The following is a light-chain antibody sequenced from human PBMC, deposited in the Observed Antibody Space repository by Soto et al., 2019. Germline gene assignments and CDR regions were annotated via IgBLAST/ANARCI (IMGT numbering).Light chain of an antibody. CDR1: QNINNY. J-gene: IGKJ1*01. CDR2: AAS. Sequence: DIQMTQSPSTLSASVGDRVTITCQASQNINNYLNWYQQKPGKAPKLLIYAASSLQSGVPSRFSGSGSGTDFTLTISSLQPEDFATYYCQQSYSTPPTFGQGTKVDIK. CDR3: QQSYSTPPT. V-gene: IGKV1-39*01.